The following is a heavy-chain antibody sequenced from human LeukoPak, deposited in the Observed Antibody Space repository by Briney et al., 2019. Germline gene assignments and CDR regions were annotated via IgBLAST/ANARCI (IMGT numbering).Heavy chain of an antibody. J-gene: IGHJ4*02. CDR1: GFTFSSYE. Sequence: GGSLRLSCAASGFTFSSYEMNWVRQAPGKGLEWVSYISSSGSTIYYADSVKGRFTISRDNAKNSLYLQMNSLSAEDTAVYYCASSGSYYDFDYWGQGTLVTVSS. CDR2: ISSSGSTI. CDR3: ASSGSYYDFDY. D-gene: IGHD1-26*01. V-gene: IGHV3-48*03.